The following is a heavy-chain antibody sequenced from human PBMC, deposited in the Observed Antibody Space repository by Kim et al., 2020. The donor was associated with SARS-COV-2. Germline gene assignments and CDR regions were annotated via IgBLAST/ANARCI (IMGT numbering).Heavy chain of an antibody. CDR3: ARQGRSGAYFDY. CDR2: IYYSGST. D-gene: IGHD1-1*01. J-gene: IGHJ4*02. Sequence: SETLSLTCTVSGGSISSSSYYWGWIRQPPGKGLEWIGSIYYSGSTYYNPSLKSRVTISVDTSKNQFSLKLSSVTAADTAVYYCARQGRSGAYFDYWGQGTLVTVSS. V-gene: IGHV4-39*01. CDR1: GGSISSSSYY.